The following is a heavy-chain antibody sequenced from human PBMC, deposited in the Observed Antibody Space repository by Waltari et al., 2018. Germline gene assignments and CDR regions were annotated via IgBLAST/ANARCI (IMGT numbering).Heavy chain of an antibody. V-gene: IGHV3-23*03. D-gene: IGHD2-21*01. Sequence: VQLLESGGGLVQPGGSLRLSCAASGFNFSSYAMRWVRQAPGKGLEWVSVIYSGGSTYYADSVKGRFTISRDNSKNTLYLQMNSLRAEDTAVYYCAKDRPVVNYWGQGTLVTVSS. CDR2: IYSGGST. CDR3: AKDRPVVNY. CDR1: GFNFSSYA. J-gene: IGHJ4*02.